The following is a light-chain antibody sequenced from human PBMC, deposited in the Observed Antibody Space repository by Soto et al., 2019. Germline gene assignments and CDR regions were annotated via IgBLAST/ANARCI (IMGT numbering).Light chain of an antibody. V-gene: IGLV2-14*02. CDR1: SSDVGSYNL. CDR2: EVT. CDR3: SSYTGGNPSYV. Sequence: QSALTQPASVSGSPGQSITISCTGTSSDVGSYNLVSWYQQHPGKAPKLMIYEVTIRPSGVSDRFSGSKSGDTASLTVSGLQAEDEADYYCSSYTGGNPSYVFGTGTKVTVL. J-gene: IGLJ1*01.